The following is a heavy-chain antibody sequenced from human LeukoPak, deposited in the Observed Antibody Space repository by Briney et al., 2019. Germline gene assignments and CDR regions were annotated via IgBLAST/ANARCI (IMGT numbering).Heavy chain of an antibody. CDR2: IRSKAYGGTT. Sequence: PSGGSLRLSCTASGFTFGDYAMSWFRQAPGKGLEWVGFIRSKAYGGTTEYAASVKGRFTISRDDSKSIAYMQMNSLKTEDTAVYYCTRGGVATIIMLHDAFDIWGQGTMVTVSS. CDR3: TRGGVATIIMLHDAFDI. CDR1: GFTFGDYA. J-gene: IGHJ3*02. V-gene: IGHV3-49*03. D-gene: IGHD5-12*01.